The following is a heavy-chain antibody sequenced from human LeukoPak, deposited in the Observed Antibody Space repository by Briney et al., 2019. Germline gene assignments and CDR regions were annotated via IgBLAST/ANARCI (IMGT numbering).Heavy chain of an antibody. V-gene: IGHV5-51*01. J-gene: IGHJ4*02. CDR2: IYPGDSDT. D-gene: IGHD6-13*01. CDR3: ARQAYSSSWPYYFDY. Sequence: GESLKISCQGSGYSFTSYWIGWVRQMPGKGLEWMGIIYPGDSDTRYSPSFQGRVTISADKSINTAYLQWSSLKASDTAMYYCARQAYSSSWPYYFDYWGQGTLVTVSS. CDR1: GYSFTSYW.